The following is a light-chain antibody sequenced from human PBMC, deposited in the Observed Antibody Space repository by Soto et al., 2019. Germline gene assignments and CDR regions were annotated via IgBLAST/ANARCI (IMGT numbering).Light chain of an antibody. CDR3: QERSSWDVT. Sequence: AILVTQAPSCVAACLGVRVSITRRASQGIRNDLGWYQQKPGKAPKLLIYAASSLQSGVPSRFSGSGSGTNLTLTIRRLEPAYLAVYPCQERSSWDVTIGQGTRMEIK. J-gene: IGKJ5*01. CDR2: AAS. CDR1: QGIRND. V-gene: IGKV1-6*01.